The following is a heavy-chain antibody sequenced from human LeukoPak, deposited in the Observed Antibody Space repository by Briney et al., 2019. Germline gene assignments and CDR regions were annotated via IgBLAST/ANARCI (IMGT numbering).Heavy chain of an antibody. J-gene: IGHJ4*02. CDR3: ARADSSGYEHFDY. CDR1: GDSLSSYY. CDR2: IYYSGST. V-gene: IGHV4-59*01. Sequence: PSETLSLTCTVSGDSLSSYYWSWIRQPLGKGLEWIGNIYYSGSTNYNPSLKSRVTISVDRSKNHFSLKLSSVTAADTAVYYCARADSSGYEHFDYWGQGTLVTVSS. D-gene: IGHD3-22*01.